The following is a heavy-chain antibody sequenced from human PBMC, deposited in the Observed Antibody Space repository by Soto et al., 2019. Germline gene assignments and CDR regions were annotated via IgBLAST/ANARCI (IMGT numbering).Heavy chain of an antibody. CDR2: INPNSGVT. CDR3: ARRLGLLVTPIPGY. J-gene: IGHJ4*02. Sequence: ASVKVSCKASGYTFTGYHMHWVRQAPGQGLEWMGWINPNSGVTIYAQKFQGRVIMTRETPITTAYMELSRLTSDDTAVYYCARRLGLLVTPIPGYCGQGTLVTVSS. CDR1: GYTFTGYH. D-gene: IGHD2-21*02. V-gene: IGHV1-2*02.